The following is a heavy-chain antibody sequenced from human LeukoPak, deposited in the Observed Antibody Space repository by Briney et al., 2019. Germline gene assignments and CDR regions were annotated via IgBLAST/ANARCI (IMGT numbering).Heavy chain of an antibody. CDR1: GFTFSSYW. Sequence: GGSLRLSCVASGFTFSSYWMSWVRQAPGKGLEWVANIKQDGSEKDYVDSVKGQFTTSRDNAKNSLYLQMNSLRAEDTAVYYCLGNWFDPWGQGTLVTVSS. CDR2: IKQDGSEK. J-gene: IGHJ5*02. CDR3: LGNWFDP. V-gene: IGHV3-7*01.